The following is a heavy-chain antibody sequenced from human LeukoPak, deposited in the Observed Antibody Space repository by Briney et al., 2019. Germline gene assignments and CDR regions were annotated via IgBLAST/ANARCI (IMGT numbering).Heavy chain of an antibody. D-gene: IGHD3-10*01. CDR1: GGSISSYY. CDR2: IYYSGST. Sequence: SETLSLTCTVSGGSISSYYWSWIRQPPGKGLEWIGYIYYSGSTNYNPSLKSRVTISVDTSKNQFSLKLSSVTAADTAVYYCARDQITMVRGVIPSYYYYGMDVWGQGTTVTVSS. V-gene: IGHV4-59*01. CDR3: ARDQITMVRGVIPSYYYYGMDV. J-gene: IGHJ6*02.